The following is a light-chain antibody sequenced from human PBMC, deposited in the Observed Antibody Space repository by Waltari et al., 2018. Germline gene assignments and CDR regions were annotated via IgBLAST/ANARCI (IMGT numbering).Light chain of an antibody. V-gene: IGLV1-36*01. J-gene: IGLJ3*02. CDR1: SSNLGDNP. CDR2: YDD. CDR3: AAWDDSLNGWV. Sequence: QSVLTQPPSVSEAPRQRVTISCSGSSSNLGDNPVNWYQQLPGKAPKLLIYYDDLLPSGVSDRFSGSKSGTSASLAISGLQSEDEADYYCAAWDDSLNGWVFGGGTKLTVL.